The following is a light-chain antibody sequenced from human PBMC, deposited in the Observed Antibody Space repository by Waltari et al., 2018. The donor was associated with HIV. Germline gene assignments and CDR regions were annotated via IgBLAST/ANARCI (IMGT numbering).Light chain of an antibody. CDR3: NSRDTSGGHFVL. CDR2: GKD. CDR1: TLTTYH. V-gene: IGLV3-19*01. J-gene: IGLJ2*01. Sequence: SSGLTQDPVVFVPLGQTVTIKCQGDTLTTYHASSYQLRPGHIPVVDFFGKDKRPSGIPDRFSASTSGDTATLTITAVQAEDEADYYCNSRDTSGGHFVLFGGGTKLTVL.